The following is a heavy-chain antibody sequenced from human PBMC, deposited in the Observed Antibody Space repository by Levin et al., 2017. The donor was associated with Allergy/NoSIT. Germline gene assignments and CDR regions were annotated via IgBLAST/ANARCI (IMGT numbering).Heavy chain of an antibody. Sequence: GGSLRLSCAASGFTFSSYGMHWVRQAPGKGLEWVAVISYDGNNKYYADSVKGRFTISRDNSKNTLYLQMNSLRAEDTAVYYCAKEGGSGSYYNSYYFDYWGQGTLVTVSS. CDR2: ISYDGNNK. D-gene: IGHD3-10*01. V-gene: IGHV3-30*18. CDR3: AKEGGSGSYYNSYYFDY. J-gene: IGHJ4*02. CDR1: GFTFSSYG.